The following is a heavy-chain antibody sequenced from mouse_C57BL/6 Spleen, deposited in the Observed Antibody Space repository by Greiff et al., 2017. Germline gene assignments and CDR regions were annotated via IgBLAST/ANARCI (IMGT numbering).Heavy chain of an antibody. V-gene: IGHV2-2*01. CDR1: GFSLTSYG. CDR2: IWSGGST. Sequence: QVQLQQSGPGLVQPSQSLSITCTVSGFSLTSYGVHWVRQSPGKGLEWLGVIWSGGSTDYHAAFISRLSISKDNSKSQVFFKMNSLQADDTAIYYCARKRRRDAMDYWGQGTSVTVSS. J-gene: IGHJ4*01. CDR3: ARKRRRDAMDY.